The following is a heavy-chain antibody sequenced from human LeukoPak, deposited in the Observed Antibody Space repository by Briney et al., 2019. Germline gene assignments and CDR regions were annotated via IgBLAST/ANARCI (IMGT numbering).Heavy chain of an antibody. J-gene: IGHJ4*02. Sequence: SETLSLTCTVSGVSISSSHWSWIRQPVGKGLEWIARTYKNGDIKYNPSLKSRVTMSVDTSKNQFSLKLTSVTAADTAVYYCAREGSGWYYFDQWGQGTLVTVSS. CDR3: AREGSGWYYFDQ. CDR2: TYKNGDI. V-gene: IGHV4-4*07. CDR1: GVSISSSH. D-gene: IGHD6-19*01.